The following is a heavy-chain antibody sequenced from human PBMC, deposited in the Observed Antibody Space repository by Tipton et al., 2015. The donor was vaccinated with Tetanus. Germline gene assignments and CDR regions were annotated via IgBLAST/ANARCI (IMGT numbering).Heavy chain of an antibody. Sequence: TLSLTCTVSGGSIGSYYWSWIRQPAGKGLEWIGRIYTSGSTNYNPSLKSRVTMSVDTSKNQFSLKLSSVTAADTAVYYCARVSSSLGGENFDYWGQGTLVTVSS. CDR1: GGSIGSYY. CDR3: ARVSSSLGGENFDY. CDR2: IYTSGST. V-gene: IGHV4-4*07. J-gene: IGHJ4*02. D-gene: IGHD3-10*01.